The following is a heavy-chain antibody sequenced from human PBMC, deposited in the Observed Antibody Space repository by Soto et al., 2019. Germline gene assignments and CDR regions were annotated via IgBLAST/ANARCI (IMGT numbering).Heavy chain of an antibody. J-gene: IGHJ6*02. V-gene: IGHV1-69*01. D-gene: IGHD3-3*01. CDR1: GVTFSSYA. Sequence: QVQLVQSGAEVKKPGSSVKVSCTASGVTFSSYAISWVRQAPGQGLEWMGGIIHILGTANYAQKFQGRVTITAEETTSTAYMELSSLRSEDTAVYDCARGSQSGYSHYYSYGMDVWGQGTMVTVSS. CDR3: ARGSQSGYSHYYSYGMDV. CDR2: IIHILGTA.